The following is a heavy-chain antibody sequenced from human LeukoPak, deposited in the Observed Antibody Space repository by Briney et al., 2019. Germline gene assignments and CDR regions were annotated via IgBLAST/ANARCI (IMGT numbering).Heavy chain of an antibody. CDR1: GGSISSGSYY. J-gene: IGHJ4*02. CDR2: IYTSGST. CDR3: ARGMAVDY. V-gene: IGHV4-61*02. Sequence: SQTLSLTCTVSGGSISSGSYYWSWIQQPAGKGLEWIGRIYTSGSTNYNPSLKSRVTISVDTSKNQFSLKLSSVTAADTAVYYCARGMAVDYWGQGTLVTVSS. D-gene: IGHD5-24*01.